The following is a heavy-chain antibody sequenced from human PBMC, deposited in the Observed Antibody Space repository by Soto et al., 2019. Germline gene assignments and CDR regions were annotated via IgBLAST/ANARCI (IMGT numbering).Heavy chain of an antibody. D-gene: IGHD2-15*01. J-gene: IGHJ5*02. Sequence: SETLSLTCTVSGGSISSYYWSWIRQPPGKGLEWIGYIYYSGGTNYNPSLKSRVTISVDTSKNQFSLKLSSVTAADTAVYYCAIGSVDNWFDPWGQGTLVTVSS. CDR3: AIGSVDNWFDP. CDR1: GGSISSYY. V-gene: IGHV4-59*01. CDR2: IYYSGGT.